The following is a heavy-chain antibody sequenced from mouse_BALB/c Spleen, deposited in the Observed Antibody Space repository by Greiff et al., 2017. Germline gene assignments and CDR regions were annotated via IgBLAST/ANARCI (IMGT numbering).Heavy chain of an antibody. CDR3: AREALYYDYDGYYAMDY. V-gene: IGHV3-6*02. Sequence: EVQLQESGPGLVKPSQSLSLTCSVTGYSITSGYYWNWIRQFPGNKLEWMGYISYDGSNNYNPSLKNRISITRDTSKNQFFLKLNSVTTEDTATYYCAREALYYDYDGYYAMDYWGQGTSVTVSS. J-gene: IGHJ4*01. CDR2: ISYDGSN. D-gene: IGHD2-4*01. CDR1: GYSITSGYY.